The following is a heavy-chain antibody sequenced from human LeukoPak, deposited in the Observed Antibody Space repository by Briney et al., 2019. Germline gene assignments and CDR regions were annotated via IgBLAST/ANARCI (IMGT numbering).Heavy chain of an antibody. J-gene: IGHJ4*02. D-gene: IGHD3-10*01. CDR1: GGSLSSYY. Sequence: PSETLSLTCTVSGGSLSSYYWSWIRQPPGKGLEWVGYIYYSGSTNYNPSLKSRVTISVDTSKNQFSLKLSSVTAADTAVYYCARETMVRGVITDDYWGQGTLVAVSS. V-gene: IGHV4-59*01. CDR3: ARETMVRGVITDDY. CDR2: IYYSGST.